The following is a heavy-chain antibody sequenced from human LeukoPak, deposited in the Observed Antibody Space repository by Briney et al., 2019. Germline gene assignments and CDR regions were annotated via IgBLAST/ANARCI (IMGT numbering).Heavy chain of an antibody. D-gene: IGHD3-10*01. V-gene: IGHV1-8*03. CDR2: MNPNSGNT. Sequence: LRASVKVSCKASGYTFTSYDINWVRQATGQGLEWMGWMNPNSGNTGYAQKFQGRVTITRNTSISTAYMELSSLRSEDTAVYYCARGSQNYYGSGSYFPVRYYYYMDVWGKGTTVTVSS. J-gene: IGHJ6*03. CDR1: GYTFTSYD. CDR3: ARGSQNYYGSGSYFPVRYYYYMDV.